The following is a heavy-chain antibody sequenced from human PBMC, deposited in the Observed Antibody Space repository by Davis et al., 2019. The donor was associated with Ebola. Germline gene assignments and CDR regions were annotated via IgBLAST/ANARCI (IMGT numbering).Heavy chain of an antibody. J-gene: IGHJ4*02. CDR3: ARDRLEYYYDSSGYYTRYYFDY. CDR2: IYSGGST. V-gene: IGHV3-53*04. CDR1: GFTVSSNY. Sequence: GESLKISCAASGFTVSSNYMSWVRQAPGEGLEWVSIIYSGGSTYYADSVKGRFTISRHNSKNTLYLQMNSLRAEDTAVYYCARDRLEYYYDSSGYYTRYYFDYWGQGTLVTVSS. D-gene: IGHD3-22*01.